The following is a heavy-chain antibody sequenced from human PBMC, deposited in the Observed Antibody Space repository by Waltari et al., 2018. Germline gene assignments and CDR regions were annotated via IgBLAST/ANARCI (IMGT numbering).Heavy chain of an antibody. V-gene: IGHV4-4*02. Sequence: WWSWVRQTPEKGLEWIGQIQRSGRTHYNPSFESRVTISIDTSKNQFSLKVTSTTAADTAVYYCARDRGRGIYLDSWGRGTLVTVSP. D-gene: IGHD2-15*01. CDR3: ARDRGRGIYLDS. J-gene: IGHJ4*02. CDR1: W. CDR2: IQRSGRT.